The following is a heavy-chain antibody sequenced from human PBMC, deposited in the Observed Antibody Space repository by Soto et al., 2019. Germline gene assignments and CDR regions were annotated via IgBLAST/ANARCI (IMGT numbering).Heavy chain of an antibody. CDR2: IYHSGST. J-gene: IGHJ5*02. CDR3: ARGKIIGP. D-gene: IGHD3-3*01. Sequence: PSETLSLTCAVSGGSISSGGYSWSWIRQPPGKGLEWIGYIYHSGSTYYNPSLKSRVTISVDRSKNQFSLKLRSVTAADTAVYYCARGKIIGPWGQGTLVTVSS. V-gene: IGHV4-30-2*01. CDR1: GGSISSGGYS.